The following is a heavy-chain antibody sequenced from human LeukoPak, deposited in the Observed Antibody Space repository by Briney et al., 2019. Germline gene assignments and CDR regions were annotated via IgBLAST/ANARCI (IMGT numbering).Heavy chain of an antibody. CDR1: GFTFSSYG. V-gene: IGHV3-33*01. Sequence: PGGSLRLSCAASGFTFSSYGMHWVRQAPGKGLEWVAVIWYDGSNKYYADSVKGRFTISRDNSKNTLYLQMNSLRAEDTAVYYCARVGYYYDSSGYPSYYGMDVWGQGTTVTVSS. CDR2: IWYDGSNK. J-gene: IGHJ6*02. D-gene: IGHD3-22*01. CDR3: ARVGYYYDSSGYPSYYGMDV.